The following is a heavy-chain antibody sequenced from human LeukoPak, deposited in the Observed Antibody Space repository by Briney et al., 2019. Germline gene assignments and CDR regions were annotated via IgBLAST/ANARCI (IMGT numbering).Heavy chain of an antibody. Sequence: GGSLTLSCAASGFTFDDYAMHWVRQAPGEGLVWVSGNSWNSGSIGYADSVKGRFTISRDNAKNSLYLQMNSLRAEDAALYYCAKARRGGWYQSPFDYWGQGTLVTVSS. D-gene: IGHD6-19*01. J-gene: IGHJ4*02. V-gene: IGHV3-9*01. CDR3: AKARRGGWYQSPFDY. CDR1: GFTFDDYA. CDR2: NSWNSGSI.